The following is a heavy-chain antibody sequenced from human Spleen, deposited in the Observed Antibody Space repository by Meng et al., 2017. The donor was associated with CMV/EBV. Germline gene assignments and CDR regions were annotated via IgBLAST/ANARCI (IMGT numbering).Heavy chain of an antibody. V-gene: IGHV4-59*12. CDR3: AREQKTMIGHETGLGYFQIDP. J-gene: IGHJ5*01. Sequence: YFWTRIRQPPGKGLEWIGNVYHIGSTRYRQSLRSRVTISVGTTRNQFSLQLNSVNAADTAIYYCAREQKTMIGHETGLGYFQIDPWGQGTPVTVSS. CDR2: VYHIGST. CDR1: YF. D-gene: IGHD2-21*01.